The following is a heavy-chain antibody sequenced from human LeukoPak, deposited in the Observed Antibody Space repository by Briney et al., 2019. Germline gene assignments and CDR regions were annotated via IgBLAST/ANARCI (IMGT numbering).Heavy chain of an antibody. CDR2: INPNSGGT. J-gene: IGHJ6*03. Sequence: ASVKVSCKASGYTFTVYYMHWVRQAPGQGLEWMGWINPNSGGTNYAQKFQGRVTMTRDTSITTAYMELRSLRSDDTAVYYCARVSLGGWPYYYYYMDVWGKGTTVTISS. CDR3: ARVSLGGWPYYYYYMDV. CDR1: GYTFTVYY. D-gene: IGHD6-19*01. V-gene: IGHV1-2*02.